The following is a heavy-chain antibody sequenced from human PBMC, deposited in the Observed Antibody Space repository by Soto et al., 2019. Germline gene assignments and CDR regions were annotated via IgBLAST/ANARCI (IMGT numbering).Heavy chain of an antibody. CDR2: INHSGST. CDR3: ASSGPKNYDFWSGYSNWFDP. CDR1: GGSFSGYY. J-gene: IGHJ5*02. D-gene: IGHD3-3*01. Sequence: PSETLSLTCAVYGGSFSGYYWSWIRQPPGKGLERIGEINHSGSTNYNPSLKSRVTISVDTSKNQFSLKLSSVTAADTAVYYCASSGPKNYDFWSGYSNWFDPWGQGTLVTVSS. V-gene: IGHV4-34*01.